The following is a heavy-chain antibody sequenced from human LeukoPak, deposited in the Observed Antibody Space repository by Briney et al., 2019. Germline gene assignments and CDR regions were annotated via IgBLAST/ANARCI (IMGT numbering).Heavy chain of an antibody. Sequence: GASLQISFKGSGSGFTSYWIGWVRRMPGKGLEWMGIIYPGDSGTRYSPSFQGQVTISAAKSISTAYLQWSSLKASDTAMYYCARLVGYCSGGSCYHFDYWGQGTLVTVSS. CDR3: ARLVGYCSGGSCYHFDY. J-gene: IGHJ4*02. V-gene: IGHV5-51*01. CDR2: IYPGDSGT. CDR1: GSGFTSYW. D-gene: IGHD2-15*01.